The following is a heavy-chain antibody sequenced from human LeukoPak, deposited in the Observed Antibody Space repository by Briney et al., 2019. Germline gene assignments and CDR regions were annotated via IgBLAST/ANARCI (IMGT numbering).Heavy chain of an antibody. CDR1: GFTFSSYA. V-gene: IGHV3-23*01. D-gene: IGHD6-13*01. Sequence: GGSLRLSCAASGFTFSSYAMSWVRQAPGKGLEWVSAISGSGGSTYYADSVKGRFTISRDNSKNTLYLQMNSLRAEDTAVYYCARAYSSSWSFDYWGQGTLVTVSS. CDR2: ISGSGGST. CDR3: ARAYSSSWSFDY. J-gene: IGHJ4*02.